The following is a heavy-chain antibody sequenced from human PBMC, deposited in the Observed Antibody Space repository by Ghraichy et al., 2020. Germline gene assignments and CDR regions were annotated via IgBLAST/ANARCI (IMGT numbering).Heavy chain of an antibody. CDR2: INHSGST. Sequence: SETLSLTCAVYGGSFSGYYWNWIRQPPGKGLAWIGEINHSGSTNYNPSLKSRVTISVDTSKRQFSLRLSSVTAADTAVYFCVRTRHDFWSGYRVYYMDVWGKGTRVTLSS. D-gene: IGHD3-3*01. J-gene: IGHJ6*03. CDR3: VRTRHDFWSGYRVYYMDV. V-gene: IGHV4-34*01. CDR1: GGSFSGYY.